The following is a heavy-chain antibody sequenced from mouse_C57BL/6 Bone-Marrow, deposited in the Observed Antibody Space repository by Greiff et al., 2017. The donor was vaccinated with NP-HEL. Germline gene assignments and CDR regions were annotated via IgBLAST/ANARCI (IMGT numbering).Heavy chain of an antibody. CDR1: GFTFSSYG. Sequence: DVKLVESGGDLVKPGGSLKLSCAASGFTFSSYGMSWVRQTPDKRLEWVATISSGGRYTYYPDSVKGRFTISRDNAKNTLYLQMSSLKSEDTAMYYCARHGKGYAMDYWGQGTSVTVSS. J-gene: IGHJ4*01. CDR3: ARHGKGYAMDY. V-gene: IGHV5-6*02. CDR2: ISSGGRYT.